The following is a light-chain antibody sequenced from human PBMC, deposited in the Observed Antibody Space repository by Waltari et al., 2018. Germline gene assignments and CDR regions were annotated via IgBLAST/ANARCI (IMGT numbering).Light chain of an antibody. CDR2: ASY. V-gene: IGLV1-40*01. CDR1: SSTIGAGFE. CDR3: QSYDSSLSGRV. Sequence: QSVLTQPPSVSGAPGQRVTISCTGTSSTIGAGFEVFWYQQLPGSAPKLLIFASYKRSSGVPDRISGSTSGTSASLAITGLQAEDEADYYCQSYDSSLSGRVFGGGTRLTVL. J-gene: IGLJ3*02.